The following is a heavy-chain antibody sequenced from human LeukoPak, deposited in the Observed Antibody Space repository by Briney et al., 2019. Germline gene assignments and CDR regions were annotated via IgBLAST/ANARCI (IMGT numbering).Heavy chain of an antibody. CDR2: ISGSGGST. J-gene: IGHJ4*02. Sequence: GGSLRLSCAASGFTFSSYAMSWVRQAPGKGLEWVSAISGSGGSTYYADSVKGRFTISRDNSKNTLYLQMNSLRAEDTAVYYCAKRNCSGGSCTYFDYWGQGTLVTVSS. CDR3: AKRNCSGGSCTYFDY. V-gene: IGHV3-23*01. CDR1: GFTFSSYA. D-gene: IGHD2-15*01.